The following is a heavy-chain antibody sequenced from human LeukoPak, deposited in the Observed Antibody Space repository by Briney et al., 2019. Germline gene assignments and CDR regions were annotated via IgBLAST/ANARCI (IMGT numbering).Heavy chain of an antibody. D-gene: IGHD2-15*01. J-gene: IGHJ5*02. CDR3: ARAIGYCSDFSCRLDP. CDR2: TNTNTGNP. V-gene: IGHV7-4-1*02. Sequence: ASVKVSCKPSGYTFTSYAMNWVRQAPGQGLEWMGWTNTNTGNPTYAQGFTGRCVFSLDTSDSTAYLQINSLEAEDTAMYFCARAIGYCSDFSCRLDPWGQGTLVTVSS. CDR1: GYTFTSYA.